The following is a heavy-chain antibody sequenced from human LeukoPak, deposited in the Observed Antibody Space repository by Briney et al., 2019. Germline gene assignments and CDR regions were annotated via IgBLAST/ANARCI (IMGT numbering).Heavy chain of an antibody. J-gene: IGHJ4*02. CDR3: ARHFGTGDNFDY. CDR2: MHPNSDDT. D-gene: IGHD1-1*01. V-gene: IGHV1-8*01. CDR1: GYTFTNND. Sequence: GASVKDSCKASGYTFTNNDIHWVRQATGQGLEWMGWMHPNSDDTGYAQKFQGRVTMTRNTSISTAYMELSSLRPEDTAVYYCARHFGTGDNFDYWGQGTLLIVSS.